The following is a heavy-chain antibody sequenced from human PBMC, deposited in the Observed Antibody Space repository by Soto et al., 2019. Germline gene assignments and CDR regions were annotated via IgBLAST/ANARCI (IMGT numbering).Heavy chain of an antibody. CDR3: ARTGMGYCRRGSCRAASWAGFDP. CDR1: GYTFTSYG. CDR2: ISAYNGNT. Sequence: QVQLVQSGAEVKKPGASVKVSCKASGYTFTSYGISWVRQAPGQGLEWMGWISAYNGNTNYSQKLQGRVTMTTDTTASTGYMELRSMRCDRTAVYYCARTGMGYCRRGSCRAASWAGFDPWGQ. D-gene: IGHD2-15*01. V-gene: IGHV1-18*04. J-gene: IGHJ5*02.